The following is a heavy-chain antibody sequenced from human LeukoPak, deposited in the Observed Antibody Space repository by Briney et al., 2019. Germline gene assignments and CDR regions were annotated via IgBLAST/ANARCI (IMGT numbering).Heavy chain of an antibody. J-gene: IGHJ4*02. D-gene: IGHD3-10*01. Sequence: QPGGSLRFSCAAPGLTFSSYWKNWVRQAPGKGLVWVSRINSDGSSTSYADSVKGRFTISRDNAKNTLYLQMNSLRAEDTAVYYCARGGGIDYWGQGTLVTVSS. CDR3: ARGGGIDY. CDR2: INSDGSST. V-gene: IGHV3-74*01. CDR1: GLTFSSYW.